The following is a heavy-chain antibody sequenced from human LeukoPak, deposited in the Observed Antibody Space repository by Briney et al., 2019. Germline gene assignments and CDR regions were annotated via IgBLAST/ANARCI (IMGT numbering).Heavy chain of an antibody. D-gene: IGHD3-10*01. V-gene: IGHV3-21*01. J-gene: IGHJ3*02. Sequence: GGSLRLSCAASGFTFSSYGMNWVRQAPGKGLEWVSSISSSSSYIYYADSVKGRFTISRDNAKNSLYLQMNSLRAEDTAVYYCARDQAMVRGVTDAFDIWGQGTMVTVSS. CDR2: ISSSSSYI. CDR3: ARDQAMVRGVTDAFDI. CDR1: GFTFSSYG.